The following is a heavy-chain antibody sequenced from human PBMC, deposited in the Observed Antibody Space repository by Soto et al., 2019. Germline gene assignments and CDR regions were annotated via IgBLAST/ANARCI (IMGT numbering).Heavy chain of an antibody. V-gene: IGHV3-23*01. CDR1: GFTFSSYA. J-gene: IGHJ4*02. Sequence: GESLKISCAAPGFTFSSYAMSWVRQAPGKGLEWVSAISGSGGTTYYADSVQGRFTISRDNSKNTLYLQMNSLRAEDTAVYYCAKDGRYCSSSSCKKVDYWGQGILVTVSS. CDR2: ISGSGGTT. CDR3: AKDGRYCSSSSCKKVDY. D-gene: IGHD2-15*01.